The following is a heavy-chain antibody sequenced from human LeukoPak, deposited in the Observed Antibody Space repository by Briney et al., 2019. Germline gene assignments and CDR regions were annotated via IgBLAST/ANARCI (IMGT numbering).Heavy chain of an antibody. CDR1: GLILRNYW. Sequence: GWSLSVSCATSGLILRNYWMSWVRRAPGKGVEGVANIKQVGSEKYYVASVKGRYTIYRDNAKNSLYLQMNTLRAEDTAVYYCARGPTYGARSDYLDSWGQGTLVTVSS. CDR2: IKQVGSEK. J-gene: IGHJ4*02. V-gene: IGHV3-7*01. D-gene: IGHD3-10*01. CDR3: ARGPTYGARSDYLDS.